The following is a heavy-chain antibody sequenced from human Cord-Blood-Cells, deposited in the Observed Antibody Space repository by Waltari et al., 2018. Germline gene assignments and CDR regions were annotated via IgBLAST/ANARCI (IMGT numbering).Heavy chain of an antibody. V-gene: IGHV1-69*01. D-gene: IGHD2-2*01. CDR3: ARGVVPAAMGDYYYYMDV. CDR2: IIPIFGTA. Sequence: QVQLVQSGAEVKKPGSSVKVSCKASGGTFSSYATSWVRQAPGQGLEWMGGIIPIFGTANYAQKFQGRVTITADESTSTAYMELSSLRSEDTAVYYCARGVVPAAMGDYYYYMDVWGKGTTVTVSS. J-gene: IGHJ6*03. CDR1: GGTFSSYA.